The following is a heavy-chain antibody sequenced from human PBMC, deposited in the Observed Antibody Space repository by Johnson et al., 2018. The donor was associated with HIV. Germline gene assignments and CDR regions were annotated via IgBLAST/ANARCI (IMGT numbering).Heavy chain of an antibody. Sequence: EVQLVESGGGLVQPGRSLRLSCTASGFTFGDYAMSWVRQAPGKGLEWVGFIRSKAYGGTTEYAASVKGRFTISRDDSKSIAYLQMNSLKTEDTAVYYCTRDLEWWELRSGAFDIWGQGTMVTVSS. CDR1: GFTFGDYA. CDR2: IRSKAYGGTT. V-gene: IGHV3-49*04. D-gene: IGHD1-26*01. J-gene: IGHJ3*02. CDR3: TRDLEWWELRSGAFDI.